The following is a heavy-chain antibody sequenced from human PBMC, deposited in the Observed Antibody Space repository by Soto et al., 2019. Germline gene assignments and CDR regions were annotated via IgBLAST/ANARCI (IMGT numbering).Heavy chain of an antibody. D-gene: IGHD1-1*01. J-gene: IGHJ4*02. Sequence: PSETLSLTCAVYGGSFSGYYWSWIRQPPGKGLEWIGEINHSGSTNYNPSLKSRVTVSVDTSKNQFSLKLSSVTAADTAVYYCARGSNSSGHFDYWGQGTLVTVSS. CDR2: INHSGST. CDR3: ARGSNSSGHFDY. CDR1: GGSFSGYY. V-gene: IGHV4-34*01.